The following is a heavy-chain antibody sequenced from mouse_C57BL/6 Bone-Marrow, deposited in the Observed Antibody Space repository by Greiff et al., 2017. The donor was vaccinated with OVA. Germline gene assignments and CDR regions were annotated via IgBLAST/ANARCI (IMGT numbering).Heavy chain of an antibody. CDR2: IYPGSGNT. Sequence: QVQLQQSGAELVRPGASVKLSCKASGYTFTDYYINWVKQRPGQGLEWIARIYPGSGNTYYNEKFKGKATLTAEKSSSTAYMQLSSLTSVDSAVYYCARGGYYYGSSCFAYWGQGTLVTVSA. CDR3: ARGGYYYGSSCFAY. J-gene: IGHJ3*01. CDR1: GYTFTDYY. V-gene: IGHV1-76*01. D-gene: IGHD1-1*01.